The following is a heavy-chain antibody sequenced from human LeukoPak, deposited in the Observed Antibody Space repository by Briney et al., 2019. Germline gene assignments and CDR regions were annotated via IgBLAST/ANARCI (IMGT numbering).Heavy chain of an antibody. D-gene: IGHD6-13*01. CDR2: IYYTGTT. CDR3: ARAPRYTNSWYYFDY. V-gene: IGHV4-31*03. Sequence: SETPSLTCTASGGSISSDDYYWSWIRQRPGKGLEWIGYIYYTGTTYFNPSLKSRITISLNMSKNQFSLKLTSMSAADTAVYYCARAPRYTNSWYYFDYWGQGTQVTVSS. J-gene: IGHJ4*02. CDR1: GGSISSDDYY.